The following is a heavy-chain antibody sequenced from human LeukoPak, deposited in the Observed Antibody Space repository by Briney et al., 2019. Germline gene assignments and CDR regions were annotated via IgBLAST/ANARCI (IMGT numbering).Heavy chain of an antibody. CDR3: SRLLGRWLQFGDY. J-gene: IGHJ4*02. Sequence: GAALQISCKGAGTRITSYWIGWGRPLRGKGLEWMGIIYTIDADTRYSPAFQGQVTISADKSISTAYLQWSSLKASDTAMYYCSRLLGRWLQFGDYWGQGTLVTVSS. D-gene: IGHD5-24*01. V-gene: IGHV5-51*01. CDR1: GTRITSYW. CDR2: IYTIDADT.